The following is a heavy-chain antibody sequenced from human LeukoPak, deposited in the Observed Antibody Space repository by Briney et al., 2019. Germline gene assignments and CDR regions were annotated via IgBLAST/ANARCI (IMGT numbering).Heavy chain of an antibody. V-gene: IGHV4-38-2*02. D-gene: IGHD5-18*01. CDR3: AREGGSVDTAIDHFDY. Sequence: SETLSLTCTVSGYSISSGYYWGWIRQPPGKGLEGIGSIYHSGSTYYNPSLKSRVTISVDTSKNQFSLKLSSVTAADTAVYYCAREGGSVDTAIDHFDYWGQGTLVSVSS. CDR1: GYSISSGYY. CDR2: IYHSGST. J-gene: IGHJ4*02.